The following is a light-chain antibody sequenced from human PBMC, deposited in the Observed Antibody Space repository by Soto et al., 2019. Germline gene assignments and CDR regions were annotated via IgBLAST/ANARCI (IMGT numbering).Light chain of an antibody. CDR3: QDYNSWT. V-gene: IGKV1-5*03. Sequence: DIQMPQSPSTLSASVGDRVTITCRASQSISTWLSWYQQKPGKAPKVLIYKASNLQSGVSSRFSGSGSGTEFTLTISSLQPDDFATYYCQDYNSWTFGQGTKVDI. CDR1: QSISTW. CDR2: KAS. J-gene: IGKJ1*01.